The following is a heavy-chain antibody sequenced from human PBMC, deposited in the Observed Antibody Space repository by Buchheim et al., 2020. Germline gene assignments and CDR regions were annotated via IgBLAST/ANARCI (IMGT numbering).Heavy chain of an antibody. Sequence: EVQLVESGGGLVQPGGSLRLSCAASGFSFSSHTMNWVRQAPGKGLEWVSYIGSSGSAKYYADSVKGRFTISSDNAKNSLYPQMNSLRVEDTAVYYCARSRTAGTYYFDYWGQGAL. CDR3: ARSRTAGTYYFDY. J-gene: IGHJ4*02. V-gene: IGHV3-48*01. D-gene: IGHD6-19*01. CDR2: IGSSGSAK. CDR1: GFSFSSHT.